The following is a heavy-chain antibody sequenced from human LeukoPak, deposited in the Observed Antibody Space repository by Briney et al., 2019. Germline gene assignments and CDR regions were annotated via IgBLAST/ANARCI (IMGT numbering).Heavy chain of an antibody. CDR3: ARWYSSGYDAFDI. J-gene: IGHJ3*02. Sequence: PSETLSLTCTVSGGSISSSSYYWGWIRQPPGKGLEWIGTIYYSGSTYYNPSLKSRVIISVDTSKNQFSLKLSSVTAADTAVYYCARWYSSGYDAFDIWGQGTVVTVSS. V-gene: IGHV4-39*01. CDR1: GGSISSSSYY. CDR2: IYYSGST. D-gene: IGHD6-19*01.